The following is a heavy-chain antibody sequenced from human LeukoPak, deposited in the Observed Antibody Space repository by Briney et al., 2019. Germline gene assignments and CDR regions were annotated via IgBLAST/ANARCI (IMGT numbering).Heavy chain of an antibody. Sequence: GGSLRLSCAASGFTFDDYAMHRVRQAPGKDLEWVSGISWNGGSIGYADSVKGRFTISRDNAKNSLYLQMNSLRAEDTALYYCAKDNSSNPFYYYGMDVWGQGTTVTVSS. CDR2: ISWNGGSI. CDR3: AKDNSSNPFYYYGMDV. J-gene: IGHJ6*02. V-gene: IGHV3-9*01. CDR1: GFTFDDYA. D-gene: IGHD4-11*01.